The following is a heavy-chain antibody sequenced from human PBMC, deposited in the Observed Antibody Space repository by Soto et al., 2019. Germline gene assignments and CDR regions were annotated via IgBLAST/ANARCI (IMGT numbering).Heavy chain of an antibody. CDR1: GFTFSSYW. J-gene: IGHJ4*02. V-gene: IGHV3-7*01. Sequence: GGSLRLSCAASGFTFSSYWMSWVRQAPGKGLEWVANIKQDGSEKYYVDSVKGRFTISRDNAKNSLYLQMNSLRAEDTAVYYCARDRGQWLPDYFDYWGQGTLVTVSS. CDR2: IKQDGSEK. D-gene: IGHD6-19*01. CDR3: ARDRGQWLPDYFDY.